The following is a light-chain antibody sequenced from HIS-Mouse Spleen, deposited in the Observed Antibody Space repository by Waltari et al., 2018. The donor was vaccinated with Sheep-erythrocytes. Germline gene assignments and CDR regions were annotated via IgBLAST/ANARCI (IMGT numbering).Light chain of an antibody. CDR2: EGS. CDR3: SSYTSSSTPVV. V-gene: IGLV2-14*02. J-gene: IGLJ2*01. CDR1: SSDVGSYNL. Sequence: QSALTQPASVSGSPGQSITISCTGTSSDVGSYNLVSWYQQHPGKAPKLMIYEGSKRPSGVSTRFSGSKSGNTASLTISGLQAEDEADYYCSSYTSSSTPVVFGGGTKLTVL.